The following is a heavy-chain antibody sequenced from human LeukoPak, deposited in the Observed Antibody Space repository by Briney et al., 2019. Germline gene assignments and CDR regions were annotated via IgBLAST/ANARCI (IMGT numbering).Heavy chain of an antibody. CDR2: IYYSGSS. CDR1: GGSISSYY. Sequence: SETLSLTCIVSGGSISSYYWSWIRQPPGKGLEWIGYIYYSGSSDYNPSLKSRVTMSVDTSKNQFSLNLSSVTAADTAVYYCARHFSMITAAGTFNYYYMDVWGKGTTVTVSS. V-gene: IGHV4-59*08. J-gene: IGHJ6*03. CDR3: ARHFSMITAAGTFNYYYMDV. D-gene: IGHD6-13*01.